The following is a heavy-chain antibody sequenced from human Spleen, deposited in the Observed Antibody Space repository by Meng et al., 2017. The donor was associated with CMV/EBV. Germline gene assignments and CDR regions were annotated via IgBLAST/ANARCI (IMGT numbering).Heavy chain of an antibody. Sequence: SVKVSCKASGYTFSNYGISWVRQAPGQGLEWMGGIIPIFNTANNAQKFQGRVTITTDESATTAYMELSSLRSEDTAVYYCATERVDSSSSWRPYYYYGMDVWGQGTTVTVSS. D-gene: IGHD6-6*01. CDR3: ATERVDSSSSWRPYYYYGMDV. CDR1: GYTFSNYG. J-gene: IGHJ6*02. V-gene: IGHV1-69*05. CDR2: IIPIFNTA.